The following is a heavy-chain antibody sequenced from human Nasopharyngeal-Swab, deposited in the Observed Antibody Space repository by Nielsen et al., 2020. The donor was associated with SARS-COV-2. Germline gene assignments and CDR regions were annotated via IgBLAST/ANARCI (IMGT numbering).Heavy chain of an antibody. Sequence: WVRQAPGQGLEWMGWIRASNGNTDYAQKLQDRVTMTTDTSTSTAYMGLRSLRSDDTAVHYCARGSLTGYTRYYYYGLDVWGQGTTVTVSS. CDR2: IRASNGNT. V-gene: IGHV1-18*01. D-gene: IGHD3-9*01. CDR3: ARGSLTGYTRYYYYGLDV. J-gene: IGHJ6*02.